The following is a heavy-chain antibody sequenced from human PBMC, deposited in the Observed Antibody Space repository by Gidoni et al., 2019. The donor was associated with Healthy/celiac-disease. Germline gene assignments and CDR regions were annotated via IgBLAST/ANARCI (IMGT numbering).Heavy chain of an antibody. Sequence: QVQLVQSGAEAKTPGASLKVSCKASGYTSTSYDINWVRQATGQGLEWMGWMNPNSGNTGYAQKFQGRVTMTRNTSISTAYMELSSLRSEDTAVYYCARGSGVLYYYYGMDVWGQGTTVTVSS. CDR3: ARGSGVLYYYYGMDV. V-gene: IGHV1-8*01. CDR2: MNPNSGNT. D-gene: IGHD3-10*01. J-gene: IGHJ6*02. CDR1: GYTSTSYD.